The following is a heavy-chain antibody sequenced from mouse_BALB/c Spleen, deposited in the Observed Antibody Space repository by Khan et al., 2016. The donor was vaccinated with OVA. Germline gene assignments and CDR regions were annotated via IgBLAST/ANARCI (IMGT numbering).Heavy chain of an antibody. V-gene: IGHV9-4*02. CDR3: ARGGAAYYRNDGGAMEY. Sequence: QIQLVQSGPELKKPGETVRISCKASGYTFTTAGMQWVQKMPGKGLKWIGWINTHSGVPKYAEDFKGRFAFSLETSANTAYLQITNLKNEDTATYFCARGGAAYYRNDGGAMEYGGKGTSVTVSS. CDR1: GYTFTTAG. CDR2: INTHSGVP. D-gene: IGHD2-14*01. J-gene: IGHJ4*01.